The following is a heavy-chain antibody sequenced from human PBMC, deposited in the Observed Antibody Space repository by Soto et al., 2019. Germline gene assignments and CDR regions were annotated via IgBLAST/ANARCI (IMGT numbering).Heavy chain of an antibody. CDR1: GDSGSSNRAA. D-gene: IGHD1-1*01. CDR3: ARDLGTGYYYYMDV. CDR2: KYYRTKWYN. V-gene: IGHV6-1*01. Sequence: KQSQTLSINCAISGDSGSSNRAAWNWIRQSPSRGLEWLGRKYYRTKWYNDYAESVKSRITINPATSKNQFSLQLNSVTPADTAVYYCARDLGTGYYYYMDVWGKGTTVTVSS. J-gene: IGHJ6*03.